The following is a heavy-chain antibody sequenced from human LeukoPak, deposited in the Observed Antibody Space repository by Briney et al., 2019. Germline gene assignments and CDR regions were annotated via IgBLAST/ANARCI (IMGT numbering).Heavy chain of an antibody. Sequence: PGGSLRLSCAASGFTFSSYTMNWVRQAPGKGLEWVSSISTSSIYIYYADSVKGRFTISRDNAKNSLYLQMNSLRAEDTAVYYCATSPRGFGTIYYYYYYYMDVWGKGTTVTVSS. D-gene: IGHD3-10*01. V-gene: IGHV3-21*01. J-gene: IGHJ6*03. CDR3: ATSPRGFGTIYYYYYYYMDV. CDR2: ISTSSIYI. CDR1: GFTFSSYT.